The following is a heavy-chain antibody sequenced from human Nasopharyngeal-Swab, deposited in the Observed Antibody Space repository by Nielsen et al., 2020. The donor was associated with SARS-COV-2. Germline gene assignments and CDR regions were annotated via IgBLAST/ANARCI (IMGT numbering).Heavy chain of an antibody. J-gene: IGHJ4*02. V-gene: IGHV3-23*01. Sequence: GGSLRLSCSASGFTFTNYAMSWVRQAPGRGLEWVSSIGAGGNTFYADSVKGRFTISRDNSKNTLYLQMNSLRAEDTAVYYCARDVGVAEPPDYWGQGTLVTVSS. CDR3: ARDVGVAEPPDY. D-gene: IGHD1-14*01. CDR2: IGAGGNT. CDR1: GFTFTNYA.